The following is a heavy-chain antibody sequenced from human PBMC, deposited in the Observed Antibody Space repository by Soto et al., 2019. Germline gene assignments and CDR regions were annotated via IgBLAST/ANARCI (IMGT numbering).Heavy chain of an antibody. CDR2: IVTASGNT. J-gene: IGHJ6*02. D-gene: IGHD6-13*01. CDR3: ARVGTAHSSSWYRGYYYYGMDV. V-gene: IGHV1-3*04. CDR1: GYLFTGYI. Sequence: GASVKVSCKTFGYLFTGYILNWVRQAPGQRLEWLGRIVTASGNTEYSQRFQGRVTITRDTSASTAYMELSSLRSEDTAVYYCARVGTAHSSSWYRGYYYYGMDVWGQGTTVTVSS.